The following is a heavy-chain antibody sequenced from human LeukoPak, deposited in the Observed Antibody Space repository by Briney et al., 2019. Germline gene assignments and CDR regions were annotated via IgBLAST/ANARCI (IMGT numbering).Heavy chain of an antibody. Sequence: ASVKVSCKASGYTCTGSFMHWVRQAPGQGLEWMGWINCNTGGTKFAQKFQGRVTMTRDTSISTAYMELSSLRSEDTAVYYCARADPVGYWGQGTQVTVSS. J-gene: IGHJ4*02. CDR2: INCNTGGT. CDR1: GYTCTGSF. V-gene: IGHV1-2*02. CDR3: ARADPVGY.